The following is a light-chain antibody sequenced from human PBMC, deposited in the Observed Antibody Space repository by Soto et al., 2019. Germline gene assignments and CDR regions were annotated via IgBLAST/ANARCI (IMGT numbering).Light chain of an antibody. V-gene: IGKV1-39*01. CDR3: QQSYSTSWT. J-gene: IGKJ1*01. CDR2: AAS. CDR1: QSISSY. Sequence: DIQMTQSPSSLSASVGDRVTITGRASQSISSYLNWYQQKPGRAPKLLIYAASSLQSGVPSRFSGSGSGKDITLSISSLQPEDFETYYCQQSYSTSWTYGQGTKVDIK.